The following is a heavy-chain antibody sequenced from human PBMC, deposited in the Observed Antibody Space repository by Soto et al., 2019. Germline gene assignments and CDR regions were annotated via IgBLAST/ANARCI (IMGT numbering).Heavy chain of an antibody. Sequence: ASVKVSCKASGYTFTSYGISWVRQAPGQGLEWMGWISAYNGNTNYAQKLQGRVTMTTDTSTSTAYMELRSLRSDDTAVYYCARERDPYVDTDMVDTVDYWGQGTLVTVSS. D-gene: IGHD5-18*01. CDR1: GYTFTSYG. J-gene: IGHJ4*02. CDR3: ARERDPYVDTDMVDTVDY. CDR2: ISAYNGNT. V-gene: IGHV1-18*01.